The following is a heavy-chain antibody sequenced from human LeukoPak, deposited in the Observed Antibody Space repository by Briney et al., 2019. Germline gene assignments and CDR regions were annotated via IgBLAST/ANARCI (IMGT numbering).Heavy chain of an antibody. Sequence: GGSLRLSCVASGFIFNNYAMNWVRQAPGKGLEWVSGISGLGGSAYYAASVKGRFIISRDNSGNTLFFQLTNLRVEDAAVYYCARRGGSSWSSFDYWGHGTLVTVSS. D-gene: IGHD6-13*01. J-gene: IGHJ4*01. V-gene: IGHV3-23*01. CDR2: ISGLGGSA. CDR3: ARRGGSSWSSFDY. CDR1: GFIFNNYA.